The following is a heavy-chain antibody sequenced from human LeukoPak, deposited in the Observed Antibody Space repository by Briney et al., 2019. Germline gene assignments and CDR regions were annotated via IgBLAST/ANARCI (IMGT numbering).Heavy chain of an antibody. V-gene: IGHV4-59*01. CDR2: IYYTGST. D-gene: IGHD6-13*01. CDR3: ARNLIPEQLVLNF. J-gene: IGHJ4*02. Sequence: SETLSLTCTVSGGSISNYYWNWIRQPPGKGLEWIGYIYYTGSTNYNPSLKSRVTMSVDTSKNQFSLSLKSVTPEDTAVYYCARNLIPEQLVLNFWGQGTLVTVSS. CDR1: GGSISNYY.